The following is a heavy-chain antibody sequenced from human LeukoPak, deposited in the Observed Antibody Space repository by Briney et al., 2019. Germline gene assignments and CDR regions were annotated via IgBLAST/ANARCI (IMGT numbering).Heavy chain of an antibody. V-gene: IGHV3-21*01. CDR3: ARSLPTYYYDSSGLFDY. J-gene: IGHJ4*02. D-gene: IGHD3-22*01. Sequence: GGSLRLSCAASGFTFSSYSMNWVRQAPGKGLEWVSSISSSSSYIYYADSVKGRFTISRDNAKNSLYLQMNSLRAEDTAVYYCARSLPTYYYDSSGLFDYWGQGTLVTVSS. CDR2: ISSSSSYI. CDR1: GFTFSSYS.